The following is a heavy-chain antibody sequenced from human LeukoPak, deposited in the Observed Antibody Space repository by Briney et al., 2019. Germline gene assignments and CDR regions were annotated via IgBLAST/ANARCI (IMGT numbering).Heavy chain of an antibody. J-gene: IGHJ4*02. Sequence: ASVKVSCKASGYTFTGYYMHWVRQAPGQGLEWMGWINPNSGGTNYAQKFQGRVTMTRDTSISTAYMELSRLRSDDTAVYYCARDYYDNSGGYFDYWGQGTLVTVSS. CDR2: INPNSGGT. CDR3: ARDYYDNSGGYFDY. V-gene: IGHV1-2*02. CDR1: GYTFTGYY. D-gene: IGHD3-22*01.